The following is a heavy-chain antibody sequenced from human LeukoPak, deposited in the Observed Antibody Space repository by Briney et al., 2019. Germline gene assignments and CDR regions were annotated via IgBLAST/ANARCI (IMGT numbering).Heavy chain of an antibody. CDR2: IYSGGST. D-gene: IGHD3-16*02. CDR3: ARGAGELNVWGSYRLGGFDY. J-gene: IGHJ4*02. Sequence: GGSLRLSCAASGFTFSSYGMHWVRQAPGKGLEWVSVIYSGGSTYYADSVKGRFTISRDNSKNTLYLQMNSLRAEDTAVYYCARGAGELNVWGSYRLGGFDYWGQGTLVTVSS. CDR1: GFTFSSYG. V-gene: IGHV3-53*01.